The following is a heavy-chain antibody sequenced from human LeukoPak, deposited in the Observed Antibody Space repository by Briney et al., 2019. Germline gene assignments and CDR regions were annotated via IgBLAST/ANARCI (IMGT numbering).Heavy chain of an antibody. Sequence: KTGGSLRLSCAASGFSVGSNYMTWVRQAPGKGLEWVSSISSSSSYIYYADSVKGRFTISRDNAKNSLYLQMNSLRAEDTAVYYCAELGITMIGGVWGKGTTVTISS. V-gene: IGHV3-21*01. CDR3: AELGITMIGGV. J-gene: IGHJ6*04. D-gene: IGHD3-10*02. CDR1: GFSVGSNY. CDR2: ISSSSSYI.